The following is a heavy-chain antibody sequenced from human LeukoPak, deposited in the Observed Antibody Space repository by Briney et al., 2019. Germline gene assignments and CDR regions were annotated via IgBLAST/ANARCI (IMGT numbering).Heavy chain of an antibody. D-gene: IGHD1-26*01. CDR2: MKQDGSEK. CDR1: GFAFSSSW. J-gene: IGHJ4*02. Sequence: GGSLRLSCAASGFAFSSSWMSWVRQAPGKGLERVANMKQDGSEKYYVDSVKGRFTISRDNAKNSLYLQMNSLRAEDTAVYYCARDKSVGATPFDYWGQGTLVTVSS. V-gene: IGHV3-7*05. CDR3: ARDKSVGATPFDY.